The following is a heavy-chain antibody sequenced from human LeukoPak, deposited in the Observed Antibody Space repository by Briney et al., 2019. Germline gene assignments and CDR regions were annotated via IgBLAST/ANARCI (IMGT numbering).Heavy chain of an antibody. CDR3: AKDSPYAYYGSGSYWDY. D-gene: IGHD3-10*01. CDR1: GFTVSSNS. V-gene: IGHV3-53*01. CDR2: IYSGGNT. Sequence: GGSLRLSCTVSGFTVSSNSMSWVRQAPGKGLEWVSFIYSGGNTHYSDSVKGRFTISRDNSKNTLYLQMNSLRAEDTAVYYCAKDSPYAYYGSGSYWDYWGQGTLVTVSS. J-gene: IGHJ4*02.